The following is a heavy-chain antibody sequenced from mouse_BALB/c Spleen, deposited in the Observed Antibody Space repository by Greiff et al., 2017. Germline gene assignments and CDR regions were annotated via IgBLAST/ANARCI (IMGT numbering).Heavy chain of an antibody. CDR1: GYTFTSYY. CDR3: ARSGDYDVDY. V-gene: IGHV1S56*01. Sequence: QVQLKESGPELVKPGASVRISCKASGYTFTSYYIHWVKQRPGQGLEWIGWIYPGNVNTKYNEKFKGKATLTADKSSSTAYMQLSSLTSEDSAVYFCARSGDYDVDYWGQGTTLTVSS. D-gene: IGHD2-4*01. CDR2: IYPGNVNT. J-gene: IGHJ2*01.